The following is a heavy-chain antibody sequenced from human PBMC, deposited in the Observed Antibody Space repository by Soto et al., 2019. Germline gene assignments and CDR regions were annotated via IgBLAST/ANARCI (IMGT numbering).Heavy chain of an antibody. CDR2: INAGNGNT. J-gene: IGHJ3*02. D-gene: IGHD4-17*01. V-gene: IGHV1-3*01. CDR3: ARDQDGDYSYDAFDI. Sequence: QVQLVQSGAEVKKPGASVKVSCKASGYTFTSYAMHWERQAPGQRLEWMGWINAGNGNTKYSQKFQGRVTITRDTSASTAYMELSSLRSEDTAVYYCARDQDGDYSYDAFDIWGQGTMVTVSS. CDR1: GYTFTSYA.